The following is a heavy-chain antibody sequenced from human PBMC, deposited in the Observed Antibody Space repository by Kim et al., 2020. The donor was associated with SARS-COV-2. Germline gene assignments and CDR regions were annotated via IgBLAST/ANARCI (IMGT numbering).Heavy chain of an antibody. V-gene: IGHV4-34*01. D-gene: IGHD3-22*01. CDR2: INHSGST. Sequence: SETLSLTCAVYGGSFSGYYWSWIRQPPGKGLEWIGEINHSGSTNYNPSLKSRVTISVDTSKNQFSLKLSSVTAADTAVYYCAREGGYYDSSGYFDYWGQG. J-gene: IGHJ4*02. CDR1: GGSFSGYY. CDR3: AREGGYYDSSGYFDY.